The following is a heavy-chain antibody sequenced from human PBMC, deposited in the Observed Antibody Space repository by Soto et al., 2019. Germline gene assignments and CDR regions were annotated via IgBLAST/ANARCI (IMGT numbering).Heavy chain of an antibody. CDR3: ARHGSIGARLNYFDP. J-gene: IGHJ5*02. CDR2: IYHSGST. Sequence: SETLSLTCSVSGGSISMGGHSWSWIRQPPGNGLEWIGYIYHSGSTYYNPSLKSRVTISVDRSKNQFSLKLSSVTAADTAIYYCARHGSIGARLNYFDPWGQGTQVTVSS. V-gene: IGHV4-30-2*01. CDR1: GGSISMGGHS. D-gene: IGHD6-6*01.